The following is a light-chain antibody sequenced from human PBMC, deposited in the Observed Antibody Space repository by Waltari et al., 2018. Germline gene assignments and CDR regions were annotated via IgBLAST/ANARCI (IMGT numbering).Light chain of an antibody. CDR3: AAWADSRGGPI. J-gene: IGLJ1*01. CDR2: KDS. Sequence: QSVLTQPPSASGTPGQRVTISCSGSHSNIVSNYVYWYQQLPGTAPKLLIYKDSRRPSGVPDRCPGSRSGTSASLAISGLRSEDEADYYCAAWADSRGGPIFATGTKVTV. V-gene: IGLV1-47*01. CDR1: HSNIVSNY.